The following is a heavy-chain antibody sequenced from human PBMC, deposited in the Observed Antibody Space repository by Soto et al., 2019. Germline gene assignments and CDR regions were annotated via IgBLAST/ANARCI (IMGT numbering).Heavy chain of an antibody. CDR3: AKGSWEFDY. J-gene: IGHJ4*02. V-gene: IGHV3-23*01. CDR1: GFTFSSYA. Sequence: HPGGSLRLSCAASGFTFSSYAMSWVRQAPGKGLEWVSAISGSGGSTYYADSVKGRFTISRDNSKNTLYLQMNSLRAQDPAVYYCAKGSWEFDYWGQGTLVTVSS. CDR2: ISGSGGST. D-gene: IGHD1-26*01.